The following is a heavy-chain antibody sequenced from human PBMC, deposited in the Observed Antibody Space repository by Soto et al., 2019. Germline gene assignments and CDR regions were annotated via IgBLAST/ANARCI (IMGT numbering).Heavy chain of an antibody. Sequence: SETLSLTCTVSGGSISSSSYYWGWIRQPPGKGLEWIGSIYYSGSTYYNPSLKSRVTFSVDTSKNQFSLKLSSVTAADTAVYYCARHRDRRVPAAMRGDYNWFDPWGQGTLVTVSS. CDR1: GGSISSSSYY. J-gene: IGHJ5*02. D-gene: IGHD2-2*01. CDR3: ARHRDRRVPAAMRGDYNWFDP. V-gene: IGHV4-39*01. CDR2: IYYSGST.